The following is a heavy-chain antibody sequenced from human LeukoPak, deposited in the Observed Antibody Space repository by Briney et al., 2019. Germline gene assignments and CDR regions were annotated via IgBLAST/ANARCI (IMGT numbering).Heavy chain of an antibody. CDR1: GYTFTSYG. Sequence: ASVKVSCKASGYTFTSYGISWVRQAPGQGLEWMGWISVYNGNTNYAQKLQGRVTMTTDTSTSTAYMELRSLRSDDTAVYYCARDGCGGSCSEVYYYYGMDVWGQGTTVTVSS. CDR2: ISVYNGNT. D-gene: IGHD2-15*01. J-gene: IGHJ6*02. V-gene: IGHV1-18*01. CDR3: ARDGCGGSCSEVYYYYGMDV.